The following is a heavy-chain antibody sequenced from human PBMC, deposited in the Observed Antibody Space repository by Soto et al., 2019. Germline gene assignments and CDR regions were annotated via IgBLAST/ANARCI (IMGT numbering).Heavy chain of an antibody. CDR1: GFTFISYA. CDR2: ISFDGSTE. V-gene: IGHV3-30-3*01. J-gene: IGHJ6*02. D-gene: IGHD3-10*01. CDR3: ARSRHGSGSYTHFYYGLDV. Sequence: QVQRVESGGGVVQPGRSLGLSCAASGFTFISYAMHWIRQAPGKGLEWVAVISFDGSTEYYADSVKGRFTISRDNSKNTVYLQMNSLRSEDTAVYYCARSRHGSGSYTHFYYGLDVWGQGTTVTVSS.